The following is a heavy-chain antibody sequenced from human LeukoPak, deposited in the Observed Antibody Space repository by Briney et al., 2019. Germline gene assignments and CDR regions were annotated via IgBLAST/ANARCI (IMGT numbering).Heavy chain of an antibody. CDR2: ISGSGGST. J-gene: IGHJ4*02. CDR1: GFTFSSYA. D-gene: IGHD3-22*01. V-gene: IGHV3-23*01. CDR3: AKISSGYYLYYFDY. Sequence: GGSLRLSSAASGFTFSSYAMSWDRQAPGKGLEWVSAISGSGGSTYYADSVKGRFTISRDNSKNTLYLQMNSLRAEDTAVYYCAKISSGYYLYYFDYWGQGTLVTVSS.